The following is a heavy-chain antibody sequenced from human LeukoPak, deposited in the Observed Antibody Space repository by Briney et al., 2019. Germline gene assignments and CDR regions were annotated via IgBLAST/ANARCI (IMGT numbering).Heavy chain of an antibody. CDR3: ARLLKYQLLSNLSSKPGDYYGMDV. CDR2: IYYSGST. D-gene: IGHD2-2*01. Sequence: SETLSLTCTVSGGSISSYYWSWIRQPPGKGLEWIGYIYYSGSTNYNPSLKSRVTISVDTSKNQFSLKLSSVTAADTAVYYCARLLKYQLLSNLSSKPGDYYGMDVWGQGTTVTVSS. CDR1: GGSISSYY. J-gene: IGHJ6*02. V-gene: IGHV4-59*12.